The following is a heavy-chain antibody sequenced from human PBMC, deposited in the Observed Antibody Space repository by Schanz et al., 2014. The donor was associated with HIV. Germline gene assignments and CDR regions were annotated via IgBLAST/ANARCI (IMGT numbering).Heavy chain of an antibody. D-gene: IGHD3-22*01. Sequence: VRLLESGGGLVQPGGSLRLSCAASGFTFSSYGMHWVRQAPGKGLEWVAVIWYDGSKRYYADSVKGRFTISRDNSKNTVDLQMNSLRVEDTAVYYCARDLPNPYFDFSGPAGDYWGQGALVTVSS. J-gene: IGHJ4*02. V-gene: IGHV3-33*08. CDR1: GFTFSSYG. CDR3: ARDLPNPYFDFSGPAGDY. CDR2: IWYDGSKR.